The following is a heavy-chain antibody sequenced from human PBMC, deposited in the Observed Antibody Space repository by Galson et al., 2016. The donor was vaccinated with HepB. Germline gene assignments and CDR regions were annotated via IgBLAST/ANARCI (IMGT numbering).Heavy chain of an antibody. J-gene: IGHJ4*02. Sequence: SLRLSCAGSGLTFSDYSINWFRQAPGKGLEWVAFIRSETYGGTIDYAASVRGRFTISRDDSKNVAYLQMGSLQYEDTGLYCCTRDASPAYYYDASGGLPYDYWGQGVLVTVAS. CDR2: IRSETYGGTI. V-gene: IGHV3-49*03. CDR1: GLTFSDYS. CDR3: TRDASPAYYYDASGGLPYDY. D-gene: IGHD3-22*01.